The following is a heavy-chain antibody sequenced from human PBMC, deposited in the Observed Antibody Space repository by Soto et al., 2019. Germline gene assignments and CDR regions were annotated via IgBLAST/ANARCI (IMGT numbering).Heavy chain of an antibody. CDR2: IYSGGST. V-gene: IGHV3-66*01. D-gene: IGHD3-10*01. J-gene: IGHJ6*02. CDR3: ARVLLWFGERGYGMDV. CDR1: GFTVSSNY. Sequence: EVQLVESGGGLVQPGGSLRLSCAASGFTVSSNYMSWVRQAPGKGLEWVSVIYSGGSTYYADSVKGRFTISRDNSKNTLYLQMNRLRAEDTAVYYCARVLLWFGERGYGMDVWGQGTTVTVSS.